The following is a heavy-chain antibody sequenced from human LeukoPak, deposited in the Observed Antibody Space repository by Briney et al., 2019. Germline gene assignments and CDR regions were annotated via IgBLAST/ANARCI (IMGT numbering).Heavy chain of an antibody. Sequence: SETLSLTCAVYGGAFTGYYWSWIRQPPGKGLQWIGEINRGGSTNYSPSLKSRVTISVDTSKNQFSLKLTSVTAADTAVYYCARLGVITPAMTYYSYFTDVWGNGTTVTVSS. V-gene: IGHV4-34*01. CDR2: INRGGST. D-gene: IGHD2/OR15-2a*01. CDR3: ARLGVITPAMTYYSYFTDV. J-gene: IGHJ6*03. CDR1: GGAFTGYY.